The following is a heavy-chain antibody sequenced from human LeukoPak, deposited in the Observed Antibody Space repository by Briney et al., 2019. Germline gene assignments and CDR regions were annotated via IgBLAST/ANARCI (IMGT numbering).Heavy chain of an antibody. V-gene: IGHV3-11*01. CDR3: AKAPGLDYYDSSGTDWYFDL. Sequence: GGSLRLSCAASGFTFSDYYMTWIRQAPGKGLEWVSFISTSGNVNYYADSVKGRFTISRDNAKNSLYLQMNSLRAEDTALYYCAKAPGLDYYDSSGTDWYFDLWGRGTLVTVSS. CDR2: ISTSGNVN. D-gene: IGHD3-22*01. CDR1: GFTFSDYY. J-gene: IGHJ2*01.